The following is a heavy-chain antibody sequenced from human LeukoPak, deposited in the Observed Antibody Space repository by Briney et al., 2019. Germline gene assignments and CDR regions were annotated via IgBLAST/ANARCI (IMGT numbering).Heavy chain of an antibody. Sequence: PGRSLRLSCAASGFTFSSYGMHWVRQAPGKGLEWVAVISYDGSNKYYADSVKGRFTISRDNAKNSLYLQMNSLRAEDTAVYYCARDGSGYYYYYMDVWGKGTTVTISS. CDR3: ARDGSGYYYYYMDV. CDR1: GFTFSSYG. D-gene: IGHD3-10*01. V-gene: IGHV3-30*03. J-gene: IGHJ6*03. CDR2: ISYDGSNK.